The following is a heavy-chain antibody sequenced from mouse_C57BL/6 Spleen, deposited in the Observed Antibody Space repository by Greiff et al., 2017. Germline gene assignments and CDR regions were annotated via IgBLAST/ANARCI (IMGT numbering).Heavy chain of an antibody. V-gene: IGHV14-2*01. D-gene: IGHD1-1*01. J-gene: IGHJ4*01. CDR3: ARYYGRGGGLLAMDY. CDR1: GFNIKDYY. Sequence: EVKLQESGAELVKPGASVKLSCTASGFNIKDYYMHWVKQRTEQGLEWIGRIDPEDGETKYAPKFQGKATITADTSSNTAYLQLSSLTSEDTAVYCCARYYGRGGGLLAMDYWGQGTSVTVSS. CDR2: IDPEDGET.